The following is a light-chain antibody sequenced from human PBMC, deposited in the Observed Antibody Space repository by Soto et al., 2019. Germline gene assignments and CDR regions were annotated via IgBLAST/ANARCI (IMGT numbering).Light chain of an antibody. Sequence: DIQMTQTPSTLTASVGDRVTITCRASQSISSWLTWYQQKPGKAPKVLIYDASNLESGVPSRFSGSGSETEFTLTNSSLQPDDFATYYCQQYNSYLWTFGQGTKVEIK. CDR2: DAS. CDR3: QQYNSYLWT. J-gene: IGKJ1*01. V-gene: IGKV1-5*01. CDR1: QSISSW.